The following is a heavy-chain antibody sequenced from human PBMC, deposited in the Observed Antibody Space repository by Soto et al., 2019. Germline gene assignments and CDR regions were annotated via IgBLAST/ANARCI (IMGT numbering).Heavy chain of an antibody. Sequence: SETLSLTCTVSGGSISTGGYYWSWIRQHPGKGLEWIGFIYYSGSTFYNPSLKSRVTFSVDTSNNQFSLKLSSVTAADTAVYYCAREGLAARYGVDVWGQGPTVTVSS. CDR3: AREGLAARYGVDV. D-gene: IGHD6-6*01. V-gene: IGHV4-31*03. CDR2: IYYSGST. J-gene: IGHJ6*02. CDR1: GGSISTGGYY.